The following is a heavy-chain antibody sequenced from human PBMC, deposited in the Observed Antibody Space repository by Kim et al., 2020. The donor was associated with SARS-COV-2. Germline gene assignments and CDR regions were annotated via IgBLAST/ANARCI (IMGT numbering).Heavy chain of an antibody. V-gene: IGHV1-69*04. Sequence: NYAQKFPGRVTIPADKSTSTAYMELSSLRSEDTAVYYCARAIWSVAGFDYWGQGTLVTVSS. J-gene: IGHJ4*02. D-gene: IGHD6-19*01. CDR3: ARAIWSVAGFDY.